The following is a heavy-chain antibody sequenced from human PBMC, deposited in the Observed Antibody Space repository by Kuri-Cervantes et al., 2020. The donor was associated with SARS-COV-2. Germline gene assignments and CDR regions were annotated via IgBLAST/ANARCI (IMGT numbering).Heavy chain of an antibody. J-gene: IGHJ6*02. CDR2: INHSRST. CDR3: AKGRARLYYAIDV. CDR1: GGTFSTYY. V-gene: IGHV4-34*08. D-gene: IGHD3-16*01. Sequence: LSGTVPGGTFSTYYWGWIRQPPGKGLEWIGEINHSRSTNYNPSLKSRVTMSIDTSKSQFSLNLTSVTAADTAVYFCAKGRARLYYAIDVWGRGTTVTVSS.